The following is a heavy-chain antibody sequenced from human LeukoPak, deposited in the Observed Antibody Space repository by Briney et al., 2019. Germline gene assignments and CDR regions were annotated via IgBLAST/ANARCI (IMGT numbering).Heavy chain of an antibody. Sequence: PSETLSLTCTVSGCSISSFYWSWIRQPAGKGLEWIGRIDTSGNTNYNPSLKSRVTVSVDRSKNQFSLKLSSVTVADTAVYYCATKVMSGSYWGAFDIWGQGTLVTVSS. CDR1: GCSISSFY. V-gene: IGHV4-4*07. D-gene: IGHD1-26*01. J-gene: IGHJ3*02. CDR2: IDTSGNT. CDR3: ATKVMSGSYWGAFDI.